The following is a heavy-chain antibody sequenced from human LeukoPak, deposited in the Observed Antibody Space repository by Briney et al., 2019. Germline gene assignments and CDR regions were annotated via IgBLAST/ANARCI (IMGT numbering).Heavy chain of an antibody. CDR3: AKDSAVAASLYYMDV. CDR2: IRYDGSNK. Sequence: GGSLRLSCAASGFTVSSNYMSWVRQAPGKGLEWVAFIRYDGSNKYYADSVKGRFTISRDNSKNTLYLQMNSLRAEDTAVYYCAKDSAVAASLYYMDVWGKGTTVTVSS. J-gene: IGHJ6*03. D-gene: IGHD6-19*01. CDR1: GFTVSSNY. V-gene: IGHV3-30*02.